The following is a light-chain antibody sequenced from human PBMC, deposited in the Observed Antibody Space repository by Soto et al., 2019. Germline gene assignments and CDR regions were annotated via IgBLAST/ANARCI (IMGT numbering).Light chain of an antibody. CDR3: SSYAGRNNLL. CDR1: SSDVGGYNY. CDR2: EVN. V-gene: IGLV2-8*01. J-gene: IGLJ2*01. Sequence: QSALTQPPSASGSPGQSVTISCTGTSSDVGGYNYVSWYQHHPGKAPKLMIYEVNKRPSGVPDRFSGSKSGNTASLTVSGLQPEDEADYYCSSYAGRNNLLFGGGTKLTAL.